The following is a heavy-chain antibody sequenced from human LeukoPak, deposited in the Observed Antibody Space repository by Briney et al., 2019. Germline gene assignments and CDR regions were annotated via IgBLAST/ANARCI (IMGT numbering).Heavy chain of an antibody. CDR2: ISGYNGKT. D-gene: IGHD3-3*01. CDR3: ARVVTAITVFGVVYDSFDM. Sequence: ASVKVSCKASGYTFTSYDISWVRQAPGQGLEWMGWISGYNGKTNYAQNLQGRVIMTTDTSTTTAYMELRSLRSDDTAVYYCARVVTAITVFGVVYDSFDMWGQGTRVTVSS. CDR1: GYTFTSYD. J-gene: IGHJ3*02. V-gene: IGHV1-18*01.